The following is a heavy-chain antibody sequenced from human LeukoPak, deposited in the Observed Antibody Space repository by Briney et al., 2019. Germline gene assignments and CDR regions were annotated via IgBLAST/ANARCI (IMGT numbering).Heavy chain of an antibody. D-gene: IGHD3-22*01. V-gene: IGHV3-23*01. Sequence: SGGSLRLSCAASGFTFSTYPMSWARQAPGKGLEWVAAISGSGGATYYADSVKGRYTISRDTSKNTLYLQMNSLRAEDTAVYYCAKSQEGDSSGYYYSNFDYWGQGTLVTVSS. CDR3: AKSQEGDSSGYYYSNFDY. J-gene: IGHJ4*02. CDR1: GFTFSTYP. CDR2: ISGSGGAT.